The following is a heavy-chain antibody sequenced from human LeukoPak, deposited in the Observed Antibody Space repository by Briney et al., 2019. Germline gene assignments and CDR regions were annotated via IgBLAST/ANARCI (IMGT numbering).Heavy chain of an antibody. CDR2: IYYSGST. D-gene: IGHD6-13*01. CDR3: ARATSGYSSSWFAPELDY. CDR1: GGSISSYY. J-gene: IGHJ4*02. Sequence: SETLSLTCTVSGGSISSYYWSWIQQPPGKGLEWIGYIYYSGSTNYNPSLKSRVTISVDTSKNQFSLKLSSVTAADTAVYYCARATSGYSSSWFAPELDYWGQGTLVTVSS. V-gene: IGHV4-59*01.